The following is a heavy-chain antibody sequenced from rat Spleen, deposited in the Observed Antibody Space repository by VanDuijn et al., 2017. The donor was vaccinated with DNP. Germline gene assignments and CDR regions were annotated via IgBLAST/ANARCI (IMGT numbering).Heavy chain of an antibody. CDR3: ARQKNWGYFDY. D-gene: IGHD5-1*01. J-gene: IGHJ2*01. CDR2: ISSGVGVT. Sequence: EVQLVESGGGLVQPGRSMKLSCAASGFTFSNYYMAWVRQAPTKGLGWVASISSGVGVTYYRDSVKGRFTVSRDDAKSTLYLQMDSLRSEETATYYCARQKNWGYFDYWGQGVMVTVSS. CDR1: GFTFSNYY. V-gene: IGHV5S11*01.